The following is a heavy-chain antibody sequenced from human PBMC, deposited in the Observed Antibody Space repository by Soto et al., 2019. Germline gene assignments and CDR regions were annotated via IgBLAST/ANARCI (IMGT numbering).Heavy chain of an antibody. Sequence: ASVKVSCKASCYTFTSYGLSWVRQAPGQGREWMGWISAYNGNTNYAQKLQGRVTMTTDTSTGTAYMELRSLRPDDTAFYSCASGNACEVLLAYWGQGTLVTVPS. CDR3: ASGNACEVLLAY. J-gene: IGHJ4*02. V-gene: IGHV1-18*04. CDR1: CYTFTSYG. CDR2: ISAYNGNT. D-gene: IGHD4-4*01.